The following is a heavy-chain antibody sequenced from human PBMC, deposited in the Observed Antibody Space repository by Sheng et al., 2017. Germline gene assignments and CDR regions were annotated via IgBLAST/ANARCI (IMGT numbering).Heavy chain of an antibody. J-gene: IGHJ4*02. Sequence: QVQLQESGPGLVKPSETLSLNCTVSGGSVSSGSHFYYGESTNYAPSLKSRVTISADNSKNQLSLKLTSVTAADTAVYYCVRDRDSRGYSWGYFDYWGQGALVTVSS. CDR2: YYGEST. CDR1: GGSVSSGSH. V-gene: IGHV4-61*01. CDR3: VRDRDSRGYSWGYFDY. D-gene: IGHD3-22*01.